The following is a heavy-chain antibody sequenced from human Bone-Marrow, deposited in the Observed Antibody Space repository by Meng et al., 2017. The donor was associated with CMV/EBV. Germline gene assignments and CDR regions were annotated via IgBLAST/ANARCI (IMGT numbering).Heavy chain of an antibody. D-gene: IGHD1-26*01. CDR2: SSSGSSYT. CDR1: FRLSDHY. CDR3: ARSGFFSGSYSDDAFDV. J-gene: IGHJ3*01. V-gene: IGHV3-11*06. Sequence: FRLSDHYMTWIRQAPGKGLECLSFSSSGSSYTHYADSVKGRFTISRDNAKNALYLQMSSLRAEDTALYYCARSGFFSGSYSDDAFDVWGQGTVVTVSS.